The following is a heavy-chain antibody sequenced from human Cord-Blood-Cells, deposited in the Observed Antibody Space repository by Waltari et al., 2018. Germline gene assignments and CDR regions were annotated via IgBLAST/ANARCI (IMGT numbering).Heavy chain of an antibody. V-gene: IGHV4-38-2*01. J-gene: IGHJ4*02. D-gene: IGHD3-3*01. Sequence: QVQLQESGPGLVKPSETLSLTCAVSGYSISSGYYWGWIRQPPGKGLEWIGSIYHSGSTYYNPSLKSRVTISVDTSKNQFSLKLSSVTAADTAVYYCASSYDFWSGYYYFDYWGQGTLVTVSS. CDR2: IYHSGST. CDR1: GYSISSGYY. CDR3: ASSYDFWSGYYYFDY.